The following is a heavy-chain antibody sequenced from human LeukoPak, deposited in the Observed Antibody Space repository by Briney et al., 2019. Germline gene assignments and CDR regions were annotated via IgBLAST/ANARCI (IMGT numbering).Heavy chain of an antibody. V-gene: IGHV1-2*02. CDR2: INPNSGGT. CDR3: ARDKSDSGSYSFDY. CDR1: GYTFTGYY. J-gene: IGHJ4*02. D-gene: IGHD1-26*01. Sequence: GASVKVSCKASGYTFTGYYMHWVRQAPGQGLEWMGWINPNSGGTNYTQKFQGRVTMTRDTSISTPYMELSRLRSDDTAVYYCARDKSDSGSYSFDYWGQGTLVTVSS.